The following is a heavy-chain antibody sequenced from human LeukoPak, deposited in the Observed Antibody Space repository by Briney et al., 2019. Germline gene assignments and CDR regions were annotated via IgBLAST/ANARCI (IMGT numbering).Heavy chain of an antibody. CDR3: ARDWYHAIDY. J-gene: IGHJ4*02. CDR2: IYSGGST. V-gene: IGHV3-53*01. Sequence: GGSLRLSCTVSGFTVSSDSMSWVRQAPGKGLEWVSFIYSGGSTHYSDSVKGRFTISRDNAKNTLYLQMNSLRVEDTAIYYCARDWYHAIDYWGQGALVTVSS. CDR1: GFTVSSDS. D-gene: IGHD1-14*01.